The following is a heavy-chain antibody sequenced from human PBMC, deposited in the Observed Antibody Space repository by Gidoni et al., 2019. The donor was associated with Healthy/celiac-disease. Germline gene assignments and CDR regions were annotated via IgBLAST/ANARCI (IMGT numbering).Heavy chain of an antibody. V-gene: IGHV4-59*08. CDR3: ARSGPYGDYEPNWFDP. Sequence: QVQLHESCPGLVKPSETLSLTCTVSGGSIISYYWSWFRQPPGKGLEWIGYIYYSGSNNYNPSIKSRVTISVDTSKNQFSLKLSSVTAADTAVYYCARSGPYGDYEPNWFDPWGQGTLVTVSS. D-gene: IGHD4-17*01. J-gene: IGHJ5*02. CDR1: GGSIISYY. CDR2: IYYSGSN.